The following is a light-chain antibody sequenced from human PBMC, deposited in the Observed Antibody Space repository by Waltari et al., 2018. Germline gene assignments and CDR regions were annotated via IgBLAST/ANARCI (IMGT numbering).Light chain of an antibody. V-gene: IGLV3-19*01. CDR3: NSRKSRDNPIYV. CDR1: SLRTYY. CDR2: GQN. J-gene: IGLJ1*01. Sequence: SSELTQDPAVSVALGQTVMITCQGDSLRTYYANWYQQKPGQAPGLLIYGQNTRPSGIPDRFTGSNSGNTASLTITGAQAEDAAAYYCNSRKSRDNPIYVYGSGTKVTVL.